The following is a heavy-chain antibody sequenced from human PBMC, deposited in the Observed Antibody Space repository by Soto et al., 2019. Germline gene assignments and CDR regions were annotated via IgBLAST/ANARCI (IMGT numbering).Heavy chain of an antibody. Sequence: QIQLVQSGPEVRKPGASVKLFCKASGYNFLAYGISWVRQAPGQGLEWMGWTSAYRENTNYAQKFQNRVIMSTDRTKRSAYMGLRGLTPDDAAIYCCARDLEAEELVAAGTYYFDYWGQGTLVTVSS. J-gene: IGHJ4*02. V-gene: IGHV1-18*01. CDR3: ARDLEAEELVAAGTYYFDY. CDR1: GYNFLAYG. CDR2: TSAYRENT. D-gene: IGHD5-12*01.